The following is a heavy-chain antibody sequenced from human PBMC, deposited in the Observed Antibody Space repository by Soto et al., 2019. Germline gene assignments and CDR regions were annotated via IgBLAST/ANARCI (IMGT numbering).Heavy chain of an antibody. V-gene: IGHV1-69*05. CDR1: GGTFSSYA. D-gene: IGHD6-19*01. CDR3: AREGQQWLVRRIFDY. CDR2: IIPIFGTA. Sequence: SVKVSCKASGGTFSSYAISWVRQAPGQGLEWMGGIIPIFGTASYAQKFQGRVTMTRDTSTSTVYMELSSLRSEDTAVYYCAREGQQWLVRRIFDYWGQGTLVTVSS. J-gene: IGHJ4*02.